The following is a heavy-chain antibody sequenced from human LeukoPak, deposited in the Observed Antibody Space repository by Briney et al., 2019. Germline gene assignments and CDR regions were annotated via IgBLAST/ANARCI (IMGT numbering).Heavy chain of an antibody. CDR3: ARSSGYRESRFDP. V-gene: IGHV1-2*02. Sequence: ASVKVSCKASGYTFTGYYMHWVRQAPGQGLEWMGWINPNSGGTNYAQKFQGRVTMTGDTSISTAYMELSRLRSDDTAVYYCARSSGYRESRFDPWGQGTLVTVSS. CDR1: GYTFTGYY. D-gene: IGHD3-9*01. CDR2: INPNSGGT. J-gene: IGHJ5*02.